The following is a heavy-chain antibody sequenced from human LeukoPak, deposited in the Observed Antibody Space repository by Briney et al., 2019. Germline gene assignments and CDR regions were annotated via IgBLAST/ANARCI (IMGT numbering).Heavy chain of an antibody. D-gene: IGHD6-19*01. Sequence: PGGSLRLSCAASGFTFSSYGMHWVRQAPGKGLEWVAVISYDRSNKYYADSVKGRFTISRDNSKNTLYLQMNSLRAEDTAVYYCAKDPQAAAVAGPDYWGQGTLVTVSS. V-gene: IGHV3-30*18. J-gene: IGHJ4*02. CDR3: AKDPQAAAVAGPDY. CDR1: GFTFSSYG. CDR2: ISYDRSNK.